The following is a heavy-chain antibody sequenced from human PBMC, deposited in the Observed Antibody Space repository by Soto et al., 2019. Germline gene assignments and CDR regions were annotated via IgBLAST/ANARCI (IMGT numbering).Heavy chain of an antibody. V-gene: IGHV5-51*01. Sequence: LGESLKISFKGSGYSFTSYWIGWVRQMPGKALEWMGVIYPGESDTRYSPSFQGQVNISADKSIRTAYLQWSSLKASDTAMYYCARQRSYHAFDIWGQGTMVT. CDR3: ARQRSYHAFDI. D-gene: IGHD1-26*01. CDR2: IYPGESDT. CDR1: GYSFTSYW. J-gene: IGHJ3*02.